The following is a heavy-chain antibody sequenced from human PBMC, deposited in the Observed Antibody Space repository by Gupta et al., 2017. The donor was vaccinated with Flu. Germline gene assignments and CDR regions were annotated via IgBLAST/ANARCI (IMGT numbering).Heavy chain of an antibody. CDR3: ARSKGIQLWSLTFDY. Sequence: QVQLQESGPGLVKPSETLSLTCAVSGYSISSGYYWGWIRQPPGKGLEWIGSIYHSGSTYYNPSLKSRVTISVDTSKNLGSLKLSSVTAADTAVYYCARSKGIQLWSLTFDYGFQGTLVTVSS. D-gene: IGHD5-18*01. J-gene: IGHJ4*02. V-gene: IGHV4-38-2*01. CDR1: GYSISSGYY. CDR2: IYHSGST.